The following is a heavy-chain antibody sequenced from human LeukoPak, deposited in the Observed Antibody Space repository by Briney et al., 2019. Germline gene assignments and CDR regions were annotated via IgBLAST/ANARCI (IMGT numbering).Heavy chain of an antibody. D-gene: IGHD3-22*01. CDR3: ARGYYDSSGCIDY. CDR2: IIPIFGTA. Sequence: GASVKVSCKASGGTFSSYAISWVRQAPGQGLEWMGGIIPIFGTANYAQKFQGRVTITADESTSTAYMELSSLRSEDTAVYYCARGYYDSSGCIDYWAREPWSPSPQ. J-gene: IGHJ4*02. CDR1: GGTFSSYA. V-gene: IGHV1-69*01.